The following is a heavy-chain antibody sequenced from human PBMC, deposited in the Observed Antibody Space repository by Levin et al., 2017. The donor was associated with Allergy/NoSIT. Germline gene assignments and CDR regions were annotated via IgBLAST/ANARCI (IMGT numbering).Heavy chain of an antibody. D-gene: IGHD4-17*01. CDR3: TTVEFLTVTMYYFDY. CDR2: IKSKTDGGTT. V-gene: IGHV3-15*01. Sequence: GESLKISCAASGFTFSNAWMSWVRQAPGKGLEWVGRIKSKTDGGTTDYAAPVKGRFTISRDDSKNTLYLQMNSLKTEDTAVYYCTTVEFLTVTMYYFDYWGQGTLVTVSS. J-gene: IGHJ4*02. CDR1: GFTFSNAW.